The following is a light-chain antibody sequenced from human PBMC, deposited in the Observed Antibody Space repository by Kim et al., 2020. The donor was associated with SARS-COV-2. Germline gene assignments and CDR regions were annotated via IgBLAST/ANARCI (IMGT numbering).Light chain of an antibody. Sequence: ALGQTVRITCQGDSLRSSYATWYQQKPGQAPVLVFYGKDKRPSGIPDRFSGSGSGNTAFLTIAGAQAEDEADYYCNSRDISRSLYVFGAGTKVTVL. CDR1: SLRSSY. CDR3: NSRDISRSLYV. CDR2: GKD. J-gene: IGLJ1*01. V-gene: IGLV3-19*01.